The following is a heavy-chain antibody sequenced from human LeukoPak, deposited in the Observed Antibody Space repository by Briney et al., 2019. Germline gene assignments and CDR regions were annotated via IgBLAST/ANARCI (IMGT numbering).Heavy chain of an antibody. Sequence: GGSLRLSRAASGFTFSSYGMHWVRQAPGKGLEWVAVISYDGSNKYYADSVKGRFTISRDNSKNTLYLQMNSLRAEDTAVYYCAKDRYYDYVWGSSPDDYWGQGTLVTVSS. V-gene: IGHV3-30*18. CDR2: ISYDGSNK. CDR1: GFTFSSYG. J-gene: IGHJ4*02. CDR3: AKDRYYDYVWGSSPDDY. D-gene: IGHD3-16*01.